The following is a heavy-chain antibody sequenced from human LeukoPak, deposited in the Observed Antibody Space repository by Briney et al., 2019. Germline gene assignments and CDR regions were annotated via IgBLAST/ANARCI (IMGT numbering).Heavy chain of an antibody. V-gene: IGHV3-66*01. Sequence: GGSLRLSCAASGFTVSSYYMSWVRQAPGKGLEWVSVIYSGGSTYYADSVKGRFTISRDNSKNTLYLQMNSLRAEDTAVYYCARDSGWYSGPYYFDYWGQGTLVTVSS. J-gene: IGHJ4*02. CDR2: IYSGGST. CDR3: ARDSGWYSGPYYFDY. CDR1: GFTVSSYY. D-gene: IGHD6-19*01.